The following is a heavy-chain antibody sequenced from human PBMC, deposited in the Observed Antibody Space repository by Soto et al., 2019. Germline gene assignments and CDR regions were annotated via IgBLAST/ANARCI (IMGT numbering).Heavy chain of an antibody. V-gene: IGHV4-59*01. CDR2: VSYTGTT. CDR1: GGSMRSYY. D-gene: IGHD4-17*01. J-gene: IGHJ4*02. CDR3: AGDRDYGDYDS. Sequence: PSETLSLTCTVSGGSMRSYYRTWIRQPPGKGLEWIGHVSYTGTTNYNPSLKSRLSISVDMSNHRFSLRLTSLTAADTAKYFCAGDRDYGDYDSGGQGTLVTVSS.